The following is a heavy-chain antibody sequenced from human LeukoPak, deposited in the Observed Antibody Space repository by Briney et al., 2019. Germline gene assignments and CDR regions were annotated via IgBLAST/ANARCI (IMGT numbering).Heavy chain of an antibody. J-gene: IGHJ4*02. CDR3: AKLYSSEDY. CDR1: GFTFSSYS. CDR2: ISYDGSNK. V-gene: IGHV3-30*18. Sequence: GRSLRLSCAASGFTFSSYSMHWVRQAPGKGLEWVAVISYDGSNKYYADSVKGRFTISRDNSKNTLYLQMNSLRAEDTAVYYCAKLYSSEDYWGQGTLVTVSS. D-gene: IGHD6-19*01.